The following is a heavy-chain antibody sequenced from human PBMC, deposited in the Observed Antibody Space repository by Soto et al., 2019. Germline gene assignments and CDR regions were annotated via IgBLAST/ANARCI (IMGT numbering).Heavy chain of an antibody. D-gene: IGHD2-8*01. Sequence: SDTPSLTCTVSGCSINSDYWSWIRQPPGKGLEWIGYIYYSGSTNYNPSLKSRVTISVDTSKNQFSLKLSSVTAADTAVYYCARRYAGNFDYWGQGTLVTSPQ. V-gene: IGHV4-59*01. J-gene: IGHJ4*02. CDR2: IYYSGST. CDR3: ARRYAGNFDY. CDR1: GCSINSDY.